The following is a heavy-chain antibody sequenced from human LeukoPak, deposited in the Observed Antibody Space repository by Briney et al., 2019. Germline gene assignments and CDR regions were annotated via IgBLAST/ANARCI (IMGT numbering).Heavy chain of an antibody. CDR2: IRSKANSYAT. Sequence: GGSLRLSCAASGFTFSSYAMSWVRQASGKGLEWVGRIRSKANSYATAYAASVKGRFTISRDDSKNTAYLQMNSLKTGDTAVYYCTIMGPAVTTVVTPVVYWGQGTLVTVSS. CDR3: TIMGPAVTTVVTPVVY. CDR1: GFTFSSYA. V-gene: IGHV3-73*01. J-gene: IGHJ4*02. D-gene: IGHD4-23*01.